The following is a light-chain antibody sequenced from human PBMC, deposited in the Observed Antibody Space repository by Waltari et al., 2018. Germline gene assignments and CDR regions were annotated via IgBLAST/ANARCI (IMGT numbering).Light chain of an antibody. CDR1: QSISSW. CDR2: DAS. V-gene: IGKV1-5*01. CDR3: QQYNSYSAMYT. Sequence: DIQMTQSPSTLSASVGDRVTITCRASQSISSWLAGYQQNSGKAPKLLTYDASNLESGVPSRFSGSGSGTEFTLTISSLQPDDFATYYCQQYNSYSAMYTFGQGTKLEIK. J-gene: IGKJ2*01.